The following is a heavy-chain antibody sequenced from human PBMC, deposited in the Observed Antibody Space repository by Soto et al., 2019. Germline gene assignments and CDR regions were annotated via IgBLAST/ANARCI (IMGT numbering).Heavy chain of an antibody. CDR1: GFTFSSYW. CDR2: INSDGSRT. D-gene: IGHD6-19*01. V-gene: IGHV3-74*01. J-gene: IGHJ4*02. Sequence: EVQLVESGGGLVQPGGSLRLSCAASGFTFSSYWMHWVRQAPGKGPVWVSRINSDGSRTNYADSVKGRFTISRDNAKKALYLQMNSLRAEDTAVYYCAGGWSFDYWGQGTLVTVSS. CDR3: AGGWSFDY.